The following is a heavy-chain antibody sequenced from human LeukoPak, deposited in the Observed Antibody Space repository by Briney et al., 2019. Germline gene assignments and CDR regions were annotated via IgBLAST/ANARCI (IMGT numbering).Heavy chain of an antibody. CDR1: GFTVGYYW. CDR2: INGDGTNR. CDR3: TRVSTGTSGGWEY. Sequence: GGSLRLSCAASGFTVGYYWIHWVRQAPGKGLVWVSRINGDGTNRDYEDSVRGRFAISRDNAKNTVYQQMNSLGGEDTAVYYCTRVSTGTSGGWEYWGQGTLVTVSS. V-gene: IGHV3-74*01. D-gene: IGHD1-1*01. J-gene: IGHJ4*02.